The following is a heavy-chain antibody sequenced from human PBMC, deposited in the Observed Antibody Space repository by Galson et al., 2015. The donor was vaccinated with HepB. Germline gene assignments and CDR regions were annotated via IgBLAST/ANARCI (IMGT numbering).Heavy chain of an antibody. Sequence: TLSLTCTVSGGSISSGDYYWSWIRQPPGKGLEWIGYIYYSGSTYYNPSLKSRVTISVDTSKNQFSLKLSSVSAADTAVYYCARDLARLGEYYCDYWGQGTLVTVSS. D-gene: IGHD6-19*01. J-gene: IGHJ4*02. CDR1: GGSISSGDYY. V-gene: IGHV4-30-4*01. CDR3: ARDLARLGEYYCDY. CDR2: IYYSGST.